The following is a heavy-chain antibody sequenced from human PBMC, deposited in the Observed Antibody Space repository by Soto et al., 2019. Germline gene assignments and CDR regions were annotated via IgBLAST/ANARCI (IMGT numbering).Heavy chain of an antibody. V-gene: IGHV1-69*13. CDR2: IIPILGST. Sequence: SVNVSCKASGGAFGSHSSSWLRQAPRQGLEWMGGIIPILGSTNYAQNFQGRVSITADESTSTAYMELSSLRSEDTAIYYCARGPRAQPYYVSGSLSPFPYWRHRTLVTVFS. CDR1: GGAFGSHS. J-gene: IGHJ1*01. CDR3: ARGPRAQPYYVSGSLSPFPY. D-gene: IGHD3-10*01.